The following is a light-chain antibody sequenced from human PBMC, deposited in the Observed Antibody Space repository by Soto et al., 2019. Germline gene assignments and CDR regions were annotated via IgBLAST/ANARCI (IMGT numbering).Light chain of an antibody. CDR2: DAS. CDR3: QQYNSYSPL. V-gene: IGKV1-5*01. Sequence: GDRVTITCRASQSIGTWLAWYQQKPGKAPKLLIYDASSVESGVPSRFSGSGSGTEFTLTISSLQPDDFATYYCQQYNSYSPLFGPGTKVDIK. CDR1: QSIGTW. J-gene: IGKJ3*01.